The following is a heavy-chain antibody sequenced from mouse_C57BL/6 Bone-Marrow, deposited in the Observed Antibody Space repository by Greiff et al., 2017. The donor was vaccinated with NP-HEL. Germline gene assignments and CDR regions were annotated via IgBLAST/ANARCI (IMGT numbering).Heavy chain of an antibody. Sequence: QVTLKVSGPGIFQPSQTLSLTCSFSGFSLSTFCMGVGGISQPSGKGLEWLADICWDDDKYYNPSLKSRLSISKDTSKNQVFLKIANVDTADTATYYCARGVYYGSPYGYWGQGTTLTVSS. J-gene: IGHJ2*01. CDR1: GFSLSTFCMG. V-gene: IGHV8-8*01. CDR2: ICWDDDK. CDR3: ARGVYYGSPYGY. D-gene: IGHD2-1*01.